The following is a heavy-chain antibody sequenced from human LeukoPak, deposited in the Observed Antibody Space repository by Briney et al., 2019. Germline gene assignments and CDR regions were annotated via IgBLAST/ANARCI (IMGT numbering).Heavy chain of an antibody. J-gene: IGHJ2*01. CDR1: GFTFSSYA. CDR3: AKIQEWPLNWYFDL. Sequence: GGSLRLSCAASGFTFSSYALSWVRQAPGKGLEWVSAISGSGGSTYYADSVKGRFTISRDNSKNTLYLQMNSMRAEDTAVYYCAKIQEWPLNWYFDLWGRGTLVTVSS. CDR2: ISGSGGST. V-gene: IGHV3-23*01. D-gene: IGHD3-3*01.